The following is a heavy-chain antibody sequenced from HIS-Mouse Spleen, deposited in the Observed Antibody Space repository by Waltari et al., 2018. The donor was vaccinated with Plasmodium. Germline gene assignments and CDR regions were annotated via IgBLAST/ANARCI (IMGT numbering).Heavy chain of an antibody. J-gene: IGHJ6*02. D-gene: IGHD6-13*01. CDR1: GFTFSSNA. V-gene: IGHV3-30*04. CDR2: ISYDGSNK. CDR3: ARAHTGYSSSWYYYGMDV. Sequence: QVQLVESGGGVVQPGRSLRLSCAASGFTFSSNAMPWVRQAPGKGLEWVAVISYDGSNKYYADSVKGRFTISRDNSKNTLYLQMNSLRAEDTAVYYCARAHTGYSSSWYYYGMDVWGQGTTVTVSS.